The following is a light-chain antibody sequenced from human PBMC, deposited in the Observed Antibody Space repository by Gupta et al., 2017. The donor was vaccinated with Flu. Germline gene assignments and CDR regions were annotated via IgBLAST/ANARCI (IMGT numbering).Light chain of an antibody. CDR2: GAS. J-gene: IGKJ1*01. V-gene: IGKV3-20*01. Sequence: GTLSLSPGERATLSCRASQSVSSSYLAWYQQKPGQAPRLLIYGASSRATGIPDGFSGSGSGTDFTLTISRLEPEDFAVYYCQQDGSSPKTFGQGTKVEIK. CDR1: QSVSSSY. CDR3: QQDGSSPKT.